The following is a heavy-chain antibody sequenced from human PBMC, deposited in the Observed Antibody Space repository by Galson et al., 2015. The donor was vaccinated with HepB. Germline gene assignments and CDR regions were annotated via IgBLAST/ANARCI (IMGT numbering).Heavy chain of an antibody. Sequence: SVKVSCKASGYTFTSYGISWVRQAPGQGLEWMGWISAYNGNTNYAQKLQGRVTMTTDTSTSTAYMELRSLRSDDTAVYYCARVPITMVQGVIGPSDPNDAFDIWGQGTMVTVSS. CDR3: ARVPITMVQGVIGPSDPNDAFDI. V-gene: IGHV1-18*01. D-gene: IGHD3-10*01. CDR2: ISAYNGNT. J-gene: IGHJ3*02. CDR1: GYTFTSYG.